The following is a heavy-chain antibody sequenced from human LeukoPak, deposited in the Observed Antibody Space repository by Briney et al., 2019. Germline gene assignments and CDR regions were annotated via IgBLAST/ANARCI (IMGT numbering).Heavy chain of an antibody. J-gene: IGHJ3*02. CDR3: ARDILPEGVTGAFDI. CDR1: GGTFSSYA. D-gene: IGHD5-18*01. V-gene: IGHV1-69*13. Sequence: SVKVSCKASGGTFSSYAISWVRQAPGQGLEWMGGIIPIFGTANYAQKFQGRVTITADESTSTAYMELSSLRSEDTAVYYCARDILPEGVTGAFDIWGQGTMVTVSS. CDR2: IIPIFGTA.